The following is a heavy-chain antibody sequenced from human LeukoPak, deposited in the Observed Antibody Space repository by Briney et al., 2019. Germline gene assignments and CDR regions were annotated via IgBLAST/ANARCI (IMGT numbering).Heavy chain of an antibody. CDR2: ISSSGSTI. Sequence: GGSLRLSCAASGFTFSDYYMSWIRQAPGKGLEWVSYISSSGSTIYYADSVKGRFAISRDNAKNSLFLQMNSLRDEDTALYYCATSDDSSGSDWGQGTLVTVSS. J-gene: IGHJ4*02. D-gene: IGHD3-22*01. CDR3: ATSDDSSGSD. CDR1: GFTFSDYY. V-gene: IGHV3-11*04.